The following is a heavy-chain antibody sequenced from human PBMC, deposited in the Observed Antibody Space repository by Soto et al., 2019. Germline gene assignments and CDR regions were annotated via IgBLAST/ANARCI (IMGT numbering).Heavy chain of an antibody. CDR2: IYPGDSDT. Sequence: GESLKISCKGSGYSFTSYWIGWVRQMPGKGLEWMGIIYPGDSDTRYSPSFQGQVTISADKSISTAYLQWSSLKASDTAMYYCAKSLRTRSGWYDDYYYGMDVWGQGTTVTVSS. V-gene: IGHV5-51*01. CDR1: GYSFTSYW. J-gene: IGHJ6*02. CDR3: AKSLRTRSGWYDDYYYGMDV. D-gene: IGHD6-19*01.